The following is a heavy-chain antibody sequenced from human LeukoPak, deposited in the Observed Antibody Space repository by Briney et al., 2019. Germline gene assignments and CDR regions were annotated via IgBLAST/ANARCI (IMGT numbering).Heavy chain of an antibody. J-gene: IGHJ4*02. CDR1: GYSISSGYY. Sequence: SETLSLTCTVSGYSISSGYYWGWIRQPPGKGLEWIGSIYHSGSTYYNPSLKSRVTISVDTSKNQFSLKLSSVTAADTAVYYCASLARTRGIAAAGKVFDYWGQGTLVTVSS. V-gene: IGHV4-38-2*02. CDR2: IYHSGST. CDR3: ASLARTRGIAAAGKVFDY. D-gene: IGHD6-13*01.